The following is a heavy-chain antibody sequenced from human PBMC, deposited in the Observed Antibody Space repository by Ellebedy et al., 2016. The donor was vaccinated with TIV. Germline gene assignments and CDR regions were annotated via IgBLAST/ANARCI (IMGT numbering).Heavy chain of an antibody. CDR2: INSDGSST. CDR1: GFTFSSYW. D-gene: IGHD6-19*01. Sequence: GESLKISCAASGFTFSSYWMHWVRQAPGKGLVLVSRINSDGSSTTYADSGKGRFTISRDNAKNTLNLQINSLRAEETAVYYCVRDSDSGWSAFDMWGQGTMVTVSS. V-gene: IGHV3-74*01. J-gene: IGHJ3*02. CDR3: VRDSDSGWSAFDM.